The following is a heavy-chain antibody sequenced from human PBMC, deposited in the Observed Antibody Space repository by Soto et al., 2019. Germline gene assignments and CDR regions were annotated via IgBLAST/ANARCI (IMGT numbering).Heavy chain of an antibody. J-gene: IGHJ4*02. Sequence: SETLSLTCTVSGGSISSYYWSWIRQPPGKGLEWIGYIYYSGSTNYNPSLKSRVTISVDTSKNQFSLKLSSVTAADTAVYYCARVSYYYDSSGYYWVFDYWGQGTLVTVSS. D-gene: IGHD3-22*01. CDR1: GGSISSYY. V-gene: IGHV4-59*01. CDR3: ARVSYYYDSSGYYWVFDY. CDR2: IYYSGST.